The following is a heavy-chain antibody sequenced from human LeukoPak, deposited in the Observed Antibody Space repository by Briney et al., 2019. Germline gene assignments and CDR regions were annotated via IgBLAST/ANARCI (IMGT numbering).Heavy chain of an antibody. J-gene: IGHJ4*02. V-gene: IGHV4-39*01. D-gene: IGHD6-13*01. CDR1: GGSISNSIYY. Sequence: PSETLSLTCTVSGGSISNSIYYWGWIRQPPGKGLEWIGSIYYSGSTYYNPSLESRVTISVDTSKSQFSLKLRSVTAAYTAVYYCERPLSIAAPANSDFDYWGQGTLVTVSS. CDR3: ERPLSIAAPANSDFDY. CDR2: IYYSGST.